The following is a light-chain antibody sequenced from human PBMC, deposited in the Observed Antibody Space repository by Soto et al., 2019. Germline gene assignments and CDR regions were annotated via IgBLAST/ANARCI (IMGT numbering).Light chain of an antibody. V-gene: IGLV2-23*02. CDR1: SSDVGGYNY. Sequence: QSVLTQPASVSGSPGQSITISCIGSSSDVGGYNYVSWYQHHPGRVPKPMIFEVSDRPSGVSNRFSGSKSGNTASLTISGLQAEDEADYYCSSYAGSSTWVFGGGTKLTVL. J-gene: IGLJ3*02. CDR3: SSYAGSSTWV. CDR2: EVS.